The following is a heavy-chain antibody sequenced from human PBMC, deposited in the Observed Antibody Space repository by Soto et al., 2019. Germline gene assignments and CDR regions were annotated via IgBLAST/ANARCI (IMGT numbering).Heavy chain of an antibody. CDR3: AKIGSSSSVSLPLVLLDH. CDR1: GFTFSSYA. CDR2: IPGSSIST. J-gene: IGHJ4*02. Sequence: GGSLGLSCAASGFTFSSYAMSWVRQSPGKGLEWVSAIPGSSISTYYAGSVKGRFTISRDNSKNTLYLQMNSLRVEDTAVYYCAKIGSSSSVSLPLVLLDHWGQGALVTVSS. V-gene: IGHV3-23*01. D-gene: IGHD6-6*01.